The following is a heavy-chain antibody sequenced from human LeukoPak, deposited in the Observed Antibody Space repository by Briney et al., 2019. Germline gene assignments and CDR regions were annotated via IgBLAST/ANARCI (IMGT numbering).Heavy chain of an antibody. D-gene: IGHD3-10*01. CDR1: GYTFTGYY. J-gene: IGHJ5*02. CDR2: INPNSGGT. CDR3: ARGRLRITMVRGVILNWFDP. V-gene: IGHV1-2*02. Sequence: GASVKVSCKASGYTFTGYYMHWVRQAPGQGLEWMGWINPNSGGTNYAQKFQGRVTMTRDTSISTAYMELSRLRSDDTAVYYCARGRLRITMVRGVILNWFDPWGQGTLVTVSS.